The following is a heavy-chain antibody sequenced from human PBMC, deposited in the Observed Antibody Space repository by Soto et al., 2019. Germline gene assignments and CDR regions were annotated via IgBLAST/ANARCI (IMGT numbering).Heavy chain of an antibody. J-gene: IGHJ6*02. CDR1: GYTFTSYG. V-gene: IGHV1-18*01. CDR3: ARDRHSVVVTAIIYYYGMDV. Sequence: GASVKVSCKASGYTFTSYGISWVRQAPGQGLEWMGWISAYNGNTNYAQKLQGRVTMTTDTSTSTAYMELRSLRSDDTAVYYCARDRHSVVVTAIIYYYGMDVWGQGTTVTGS. D-gene: IGHD2-21*02. CDR2: ISAYNGNT.